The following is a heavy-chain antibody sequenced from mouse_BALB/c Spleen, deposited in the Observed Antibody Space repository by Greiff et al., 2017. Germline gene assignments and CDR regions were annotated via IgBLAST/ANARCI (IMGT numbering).Heavy chain of an antibody. CDR1: GFTFNTYA. CDR2: IRSKSNNYAT. Sequence: EAGGGLVQPKGSLKLSCAASGFTFNTYAMNWVRQAPGKGLEWVARIRSKSNNYATYYADSVKDRFTISRDDSQSMLYLQMNNLKTEDTAMYYCVRHYDYYAMDYWGQGTSVTVSS. V-gene: IGHV10-1*02. J-gene: IGHJ4*01. D-gene: IGHD1-1*02. CDR3: VRHYDYYAMDY.